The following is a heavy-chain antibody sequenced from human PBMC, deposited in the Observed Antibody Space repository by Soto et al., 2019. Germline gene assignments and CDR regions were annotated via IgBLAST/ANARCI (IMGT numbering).Heavy chain of an antibody. CDR1: GGTFDNYA. D-gene: IGHD3-22*01. Sequence: QVQLVQSGAEVRKPGSPVKVSCKASGGTFDNYAITWVRQAPGQGLEWMGGIIPMLDSVSYAEKFQDRVTIIADESTATAYMEVSSLKSEDTAVYYCASTYHYDSGGKTYFYYGMDVWGQGTTVTVSS. CDR2: IIPMLDSV. J-gene: IGHJ6*02. CDR3: ASTYHYDSGGKTYFYYGMDV. V-gene: IGHV1-69*12.